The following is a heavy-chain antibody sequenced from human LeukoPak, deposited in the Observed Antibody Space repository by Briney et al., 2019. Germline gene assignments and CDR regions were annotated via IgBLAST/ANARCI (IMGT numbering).Heavy chain of an antibody. Sequence: ASVKVSCKISGYTLTELSMHWVRRAPGKGLEWMGGFDPEDGETIYAQKFQGRVTMTEDTSTDTAYMELSSLRSEDTAVYYCATDLHGGKFLIDYWGQGTLVTVSS. J-gene: IGHJ4*02. CDR1: GYTLTELS. V-gene: IGHV1-24*01. D-gene: IGHD4-23*01. CDR2: FDPEDGET. CDR3: ATDLHGGKFLIDY.